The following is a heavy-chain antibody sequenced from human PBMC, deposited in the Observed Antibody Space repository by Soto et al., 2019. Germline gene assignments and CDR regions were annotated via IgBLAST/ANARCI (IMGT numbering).Heavy chain of an antibody. D-gene: IGHD3-3*01. V-gene: IGHV1-69*13. CDR2: IIPIFGTA. CDR3: ARGRGTIFGVVIGLYGMDV. Sequence: SVKVSCKASGGTFSSYAISWVRQAPGQGLEWMGGIIPIFGTANYAQKFQGRVTITADESTSTAYMERSSLRSEDTAVYYCARGRGTIFGVVIGLYGMDVWGQGTTVTVSS. J-gene: IGHJ6*02. CDR1: GGTFSSYA.